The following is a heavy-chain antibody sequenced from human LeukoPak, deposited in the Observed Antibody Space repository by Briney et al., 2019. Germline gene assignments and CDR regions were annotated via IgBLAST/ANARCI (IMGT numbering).Heavy chain of an antibody. CDR2: INHSGST. CDR1: GGSFSGYY. J-gene: IGHJ4*02. Sequence: SETLSLTCAVYGGSFSGYYWSWIRQPPGKGLEWIGEINHSGSTNYNPSLKSRVTISVDTSKNQFSLKLSSVTAADTAVYYCARDRDSSGLFDYWGQGALVTVSS. D-gene: IGHD6-19*01. CDR3: ARDRDSSGLFDY. V-gene: IGHV4-34*01.